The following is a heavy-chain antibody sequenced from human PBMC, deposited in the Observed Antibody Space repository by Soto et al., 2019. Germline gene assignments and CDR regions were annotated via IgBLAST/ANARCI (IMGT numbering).Heavy chain of an antibody. CDR2: INPSGGST. J-gene: IGHJ4*02. CDR1: GYTFTSYS. CDR3: ARAGGSRWYRY. D-gene: IGHD6-13*01. Sequence: ASVKVSCKASGYTFTSYSIHWVRQAPGQGLEWMGIINPSGGSTSYAQKFQGRVTMTRDTSTSTVYMELSSLRSEDTAVYYCARAGGSRWYRYWGQGTLVTVS. V-gene: IGHV1-46*01.